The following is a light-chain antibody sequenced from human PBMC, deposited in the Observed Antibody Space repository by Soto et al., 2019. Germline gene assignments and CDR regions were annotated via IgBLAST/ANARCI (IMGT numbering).Light chain of an antibody. CDR3: QQRNNWPSGYX. CDR1: QSVSSY. J-gene: IGKJ2*01. V-gene: IGKV3-11*01. CDR2: DAS. Sequence: EIVLTQSPATLSLSPGERATLSCRASQSVSSYLAWYQQKPGQAPRLLIFDASNRATGIPARFSGSGSGTDFTLTISSLEPEDFAVYYCQQRNNWPSGYXFGQGTKLEIK.